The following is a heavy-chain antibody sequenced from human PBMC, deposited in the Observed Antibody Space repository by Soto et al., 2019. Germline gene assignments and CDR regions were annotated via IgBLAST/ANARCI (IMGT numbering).Heavy chain of an antibody. V-gene: IGHV1-69*04. D-gene: IGHD6-6*01. CDR2: IIPILGIA. Sequence: ASVKVSCKASGGTFSSYAISWVRQAPGQGLEWMGRIIPILGIANYAQKFQGRVTITADKSTSTAYMELSSLRSEDTAVYYCALCSDGQVVTLYYYGMDVWGQGTTVTVSS. CDR3: ALCSDGQVVTLYYYGMDV. CDR1: GGTFSSYA. J-gene: IGHJ6*02.